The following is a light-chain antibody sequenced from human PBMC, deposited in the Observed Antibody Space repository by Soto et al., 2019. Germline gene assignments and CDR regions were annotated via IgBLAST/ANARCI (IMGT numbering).Light chain of an antibody. CDR1: QSISNY. Sequence: DIQMTQSPSSLSASVGDRVTITCRASQSISNYLNWYQQKPGKAPKFLIFAASSLQSGVPSRFSGSGYGTDFTLTINSLQPEDFATYYCQQSYGTPHTFGQGTKLEIK. CDR2: AAS. V-gene: IGKV1-39*01. J-gene: IGKJ2*01. CDR3: QQSYGTPHT.